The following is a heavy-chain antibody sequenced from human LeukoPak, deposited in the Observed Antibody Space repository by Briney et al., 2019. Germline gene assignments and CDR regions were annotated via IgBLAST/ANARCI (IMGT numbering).Heavy chain of an antibody. D-gene: IGHD3-10*01. J-gene: IGHJ4*02. V-gene: IGHV3-20*04. CDR1: GFTFDDYG. CDR2: INWNGGST. Sequence: PGGSLRLSCAASGFTFDDYGMSWVRQAPGKGLEWVSGINWNGGSTGYADSVKGRFTISRDNAKSSLYLQMNSLRAEDTAVYYCAKIHYYGSGFYFDYWGQGTLVTVSS. CDR3: AKIHYYGSGFYFDY.